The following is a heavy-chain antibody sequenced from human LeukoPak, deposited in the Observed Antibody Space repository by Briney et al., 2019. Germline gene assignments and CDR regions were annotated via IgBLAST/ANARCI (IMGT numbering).Heavy chain of an antibody. CDR1: GYTFTTYG. CDR3: ARAGDYYGSGSFDFDY. Sequence: ASVKVSCKASGYTFTTYGISWVRQAPGQGLEWMGCISADNVNTNYAQKLQDRVTMSTDTSTSTAYMELRSLRSDDTAVYYCARAGDYYGSGSFDFDYWGQGTLVTVSS. V-gene: IGHV1-18*01. CDR2: ISADNVNT. J-gene: IGHJ4*02. D-gene: IGHD3-10*01.